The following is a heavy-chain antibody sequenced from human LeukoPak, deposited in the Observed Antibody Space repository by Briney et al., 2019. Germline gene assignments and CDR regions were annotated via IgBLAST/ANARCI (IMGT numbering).Heavy chain of an antibody. J-gene: IGHJ3*02. Sequence: TETLSLTCTVSGGSVSSYYWSWVRQPPGEGLEWIAYVYNSGSTNYNPSLKSRVTISVDRSKNQFSLKMNSVTAADTAVYYCVRDWEGFNFDIWGQGTMVTVSS. CDR3: VRDWEGFNFDI. CDR1: GGSVSSYY. CDR2: VYNSGST. V-gene: IGHV4-59*02. D-gene: IGHD1-26*01.